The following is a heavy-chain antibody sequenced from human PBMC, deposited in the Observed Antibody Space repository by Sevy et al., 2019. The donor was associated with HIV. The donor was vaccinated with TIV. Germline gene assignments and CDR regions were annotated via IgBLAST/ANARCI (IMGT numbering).Heavy chain of an antibody. J-gene: IGHJ4*02. CDR3: ATDLLVSGGDSSSSAGCD. CDR2: FDPEDGEK. D-gene: IGHD6-6*01. V-gene: IGHV1-24*01. Sequence: ASVKVSCKVSGYSLTELSIHWVRQAPGKGLEWMGGFDPEDGEKIYAQKFQGRVTMTEDTSTDTAYMELSSLRSDDTAVYYCATDLLVSGGDSSSSAGCDWGQGTLVTVSS. CDR1: GYSLTELS.